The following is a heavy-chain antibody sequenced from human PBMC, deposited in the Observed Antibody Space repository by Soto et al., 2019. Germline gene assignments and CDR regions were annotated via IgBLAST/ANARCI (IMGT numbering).Heavy chain of an antibody. CDR2: INPNSGGT. CDR3: AGSGSYSYYYYGLDV. CDR1: GNTYTGDY. J-gene: IGHJ6*02. V-gene: IGHV1-2*04. D-gene: IGHD1-26*01. Sequence: ASVKVACKASGNTYTGDYIHWVRQDNGQGLEWMGWINPNSGGTNSAQKFQGWVTMTRDTSISTAYMELSRLRSDDTAVYYCAGSGSYSYYYYGLDVWGQGTTVTVS.